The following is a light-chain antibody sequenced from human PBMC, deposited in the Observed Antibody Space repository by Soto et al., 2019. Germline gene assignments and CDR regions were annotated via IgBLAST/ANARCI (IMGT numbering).Light chain of an antibody. V-gene: IGKV3-15*01. CDR2: GAS. Sequence: EIVMTQSPATLSVSPGETATISCRASQGISSTLAWYQHKPGQAPRLLFYGASTRATGVPARFSGSGSGTEFPLTISRLQSEDSAYYYCQNYNHWPQLSFGGGTKVEI. J-gene: IGKJ4*01. CDR3: QNYNHWPQLS. CDR1: QGISST.